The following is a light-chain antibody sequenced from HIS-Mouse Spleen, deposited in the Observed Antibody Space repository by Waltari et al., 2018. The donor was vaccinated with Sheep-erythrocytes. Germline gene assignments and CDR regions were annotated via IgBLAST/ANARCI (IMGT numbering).Light chain of an antibody. J-gene: IGKJ3*01. CDR1: QSIRSW. CDR3: QQYNSSLT. Sequence: DIQMTQSPSTLSASVGDRVTITCRASQSIRSWLAWYQQKPGKAPKLLIYTASSLESGVPSRFSGSGSGTEFTLTISSLQPDDFATYYCQQYNSSLTFGPGTKGDIK. V-gene: IGKV1-5*03. CDR2: TAS.